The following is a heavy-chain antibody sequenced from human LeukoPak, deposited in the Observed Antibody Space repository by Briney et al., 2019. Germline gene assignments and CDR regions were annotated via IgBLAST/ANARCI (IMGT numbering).Heavy chain of an antibody. V-gene: IGHV1-46*01. J-gene: IGHJ6*02. Sequence: ASVKVSCKASGGTFSSYAISWVRQAPGQGLEWMGIINPSGGSTSYAQKFQGRVTMTRDTSTSTVYMELSSLRSEDTAVYYCARDRGSIAARSHYYYGMDVWGQGTTVTVSS. CDR1: GGTFSSYA. D-gene: IGHD6-6*01. CDR3: ARDRGSIAARSHYYYGMDV. CDR2: INPSGGST.